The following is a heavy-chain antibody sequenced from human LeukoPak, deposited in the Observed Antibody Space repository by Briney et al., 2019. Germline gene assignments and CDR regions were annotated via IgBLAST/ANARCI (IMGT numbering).Heavy chain of an antibody. D-gene: IGHD3-10*01. Sequence: GGSLRLSCAASGFTLDDYAMHWVRQPPGKGLEWVSGISWHSGNIDYADSVKGRFTISRDNAKNSLYLQMNSLRAEDTALYYCAKDNSPYYGSGTYLFSWGQGTLVTVSS. CDR3: AKDNSPYYGSGTYLFS. V-gene: IGHV3-9*01. CDR2: ISWHSGNI. CDR1: GFTLDDYA. J-gene: IGHJ5*02.